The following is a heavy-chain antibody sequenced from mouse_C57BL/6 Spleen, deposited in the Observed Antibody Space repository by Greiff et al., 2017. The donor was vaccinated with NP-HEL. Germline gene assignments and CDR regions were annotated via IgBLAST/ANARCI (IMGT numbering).Heavy chain of an antibody. D-gene: IGHD1-1*02. CDR2: IFPGSGST. CDR1: GYTFTDYY. Sequence: VKLMESGPELVKPGASVKISCKASGYTFTDYYINWVKQRPGQGLEWIGWIFPGSGSTYYNEKFKGKATLTVDKSSSTAYMLLSSLTSEDSAVYFCARRWIDGGYYFDYWGQGTTLTVSS. CDR3: ARRWIDGGYYFDY. V-gene: IGHV1-75*01. J-gene: IGHJ2*01.